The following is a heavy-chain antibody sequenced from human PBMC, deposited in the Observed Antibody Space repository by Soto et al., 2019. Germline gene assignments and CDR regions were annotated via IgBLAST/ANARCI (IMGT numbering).Heavy chain of an antibody. V-gene: IGHV3-23*01. CDR2: ISGSGGST. CDR1: GFTFSSYA. J-gene: IGHJ4*02. Sequence: SLRLSCAASGFTFSSYAMSWVRQAPGKGLEWVSAISGSGGSTYYADSVKGRFTISRDNSKNTLYLQMNSLRAEDTAVYYCAKDFAVAVLGGYWGQGTLVTVSS. CDR3: AKDFAVAVLGGY. D-gene: IGHD6-19*01.